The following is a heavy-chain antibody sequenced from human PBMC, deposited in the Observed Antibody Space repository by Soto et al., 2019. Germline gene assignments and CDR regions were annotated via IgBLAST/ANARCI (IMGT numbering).Heavy chain of an antibody. Sequence: QITLKESGPPLVKPTQTLTLTCTFSGFSLSTSGVGVGWIRQPPGKALEWLALIYWDDDKRYSPSLKSRLTITKDTSKNQVVLTMTNMDPVDTATYYCALLLNYGSGSYWGQGTLVTVSS. D-gene: IGHD3-10*01. CDR1: GFSLSTSGVG. CDR2: IYWDDDK. CDR3: ALLLNYGSGSY. V-gene: IGHV2-5*02. J-gene: IGHJ4*02.